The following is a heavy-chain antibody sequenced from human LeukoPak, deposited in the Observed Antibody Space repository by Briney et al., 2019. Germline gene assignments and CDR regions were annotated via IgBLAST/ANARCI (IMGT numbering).Heavy chain of an antibody. CDR1: GFTVSSNY. Sequence: GGSLRLSCAASGFTVSSNYTSWVRQAPGKGLEWVSVIYSGGSTYYADSVRGRFTISRDNSKNTLYLQMNSLRAEDTAVYYCAREVPLGYCSSTSCYGWFDPWGQGTLVTVSS. CDR3: AREVPLGYCSSTSCYGWFDP. D-gene: IGHD2-2*01. V-gene: IGHV3-53*01. CDR2: IYSGGST. J-gene: IGHJ5*02.